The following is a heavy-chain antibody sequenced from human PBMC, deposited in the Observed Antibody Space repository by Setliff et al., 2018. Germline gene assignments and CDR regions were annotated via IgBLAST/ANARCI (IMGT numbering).Heavy chain of an antibody. Sequence: RASVKVSCKASGYTFTNYAIHWVRQAPGQRLEWMGWVNAGNAITKYSQKFQGRVTFTRDTSASTAYMELRSLRSDDSAVYYCARINFYVSSGHYYAPDYWGQGTLVTVSS. J-gene: IGHJ4*02. V-gene: IGHV1-3*01. CDR3: ARINFYVSSGHYYAPDY. CDR2: VNAGNAIT. CDR1: GYTFTNYA. D-gene: IGHD3-22*01.